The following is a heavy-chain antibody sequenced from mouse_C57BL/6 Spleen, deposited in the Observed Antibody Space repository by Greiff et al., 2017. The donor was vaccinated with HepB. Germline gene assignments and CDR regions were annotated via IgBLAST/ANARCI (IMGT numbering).Heavy chain of an antibody. CDR2: INYDGSST. Sequence: DVMLVESEGGLVQPGSSMKLSCTASGFTFSDYYMAWVRQVPEKGLEWVANINYDGSSTYYLDSLKSRFIISRDNAKNILYLQMSSLKSEDTATYYCAKAATEYYAMDYWGQGTSVTVSS. V-gene: IGHV5-16*01. J-gene: IGHJ4*01. D-gene: IGHD1-2*01. CDR1: GFTFSDYY. CDR3: AKAATEYYAMDY.